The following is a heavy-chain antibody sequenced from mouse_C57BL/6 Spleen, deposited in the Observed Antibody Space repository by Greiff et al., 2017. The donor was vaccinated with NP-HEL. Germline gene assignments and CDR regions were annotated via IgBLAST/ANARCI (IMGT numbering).Heavy chain of an antibody. Sequence: EVKLQESGPELVKPGASVKIPCKASGYTFTDYNMDWVKQSHGKSLEWIGDINPNNGGTIYNQKFKGKATLTVDKSSSTAYMELRSLTSEDTAVYYCARTGGNWYAMDYWGQGTSVTVSS. CDR1: GYTFTDYN. D-gene: IGHD2-1*01. CDR3: ARTGGNWYAMDY. J-gene: IGHJ4*01. CDR2: INPNNGGT. V-gene: IGHV1-18*01.